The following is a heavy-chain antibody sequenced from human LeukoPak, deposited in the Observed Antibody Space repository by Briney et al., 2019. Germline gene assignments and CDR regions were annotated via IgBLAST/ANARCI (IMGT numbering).Heavy chain of an antibody. J-gene: IGHJ6*02. CDR3: AKTLLYTYYYYYYGMDV. CDR1: GFTFSSYA. D-gene: IGHD2-8*01. Sequence: GRSLRLACAASGFTFSSYAMHWVRQAPGKGLEWVAVISYDGSNKYYADSVKGRFTISRDNSKNTLYLQMNSVRAEDTAVYYCAKTLLYTYYYYYYGMDVWGQGTTVTVSS. V-gene: IGHV3-30-3*02. CDR2: ISYDGSNK.